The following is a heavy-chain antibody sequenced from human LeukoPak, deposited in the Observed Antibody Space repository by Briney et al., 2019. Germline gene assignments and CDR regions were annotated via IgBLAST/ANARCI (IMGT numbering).Heavy chain of an antibody. Sequence: QAGGSLRLSCAASGFTVSSNYMGWVRQAPGKGLEWVSVIYSGGDTYYADSVKGRFTISRDNSKNMIYLEMTSLKAEDTAVYYCAKERNLEVAVAGTIFDYWGQGTLVTVSS. CDR3: AKERNLEVAVAGTIFDY. CDR1: GFTVSSNY. J-gene: IGHJ4*02. D-gene: IGHD6-19*01. V-gene: IGHV3-66*01. CDR2: IYSGGDT.